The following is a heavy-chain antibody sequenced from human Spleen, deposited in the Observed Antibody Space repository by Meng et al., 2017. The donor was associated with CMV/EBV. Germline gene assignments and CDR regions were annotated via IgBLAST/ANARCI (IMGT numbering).Heavy chain of an antibody. V-gene: IGHV1-46*02. Sequence: ASVKVSCKASGYTFNSYYMHWVRQAPGQGLEWMGIINPSAGSTSYAQKFQGRVTMTKDTSTSTVYMDLSSLRSEDTAVYYCARGKYSSGWHSARDTFDIWGLGTMVTVSS. CDR3: ARGKYSSGWHSARDTFDI. CDR1: GYTFNSYY. D-gene: IGHD3-22*01. CDR2: INPSAGST. J-gene: IGHJ3*02.